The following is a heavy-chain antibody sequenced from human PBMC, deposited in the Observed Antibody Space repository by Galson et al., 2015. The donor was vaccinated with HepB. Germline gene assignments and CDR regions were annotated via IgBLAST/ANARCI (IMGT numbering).Heavy chain of an antibody. Sequence: SVKVSCKASGYTFTGYYMHWVRQAPGQGLEWMGWINPNSGGTNYAQKFQGRVTMTRDTSISTAYMELSRLRSDDTAVYYCARGRRYYGSGSYGLFDPWGQGTLVTVSS. CDR1: GYTFTGYY. CDR3: ARGRRYYGSGSYGLFDP. V-gene: IGHV1-2*02. D-gene: IGHD3-10*01. CDR2: INPNSGGT. J-gene: IGHJ5*02.